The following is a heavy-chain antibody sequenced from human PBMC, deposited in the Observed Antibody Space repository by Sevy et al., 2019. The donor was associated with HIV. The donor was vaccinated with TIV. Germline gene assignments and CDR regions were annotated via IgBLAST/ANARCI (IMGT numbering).Heavy chain of an antibody. CDR3: ARAGRRYSSSWYDY. V-gene: IGHV3-53*01. D-gene: IGHD6-13*01. J-gene: IGHJ4*02. CDR1: GFTVSSNY. CDR2: IYSGGST. Sequence: GGSLRLSCAASGFTVSSNYMSWVRQAPGKGLEWVSVIYSGGSTYYADSVKGRSTISGDNSKNTLYLQMNSLRAEDTAVYYCARAGRRYSSSWYDYWGQGTLVTVSS.